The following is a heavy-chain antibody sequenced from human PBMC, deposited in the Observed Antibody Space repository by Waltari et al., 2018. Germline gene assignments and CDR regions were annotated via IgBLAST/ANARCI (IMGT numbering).Heavy chain of an antibody. V-gene: IGHV3-23*01. CDR1: GFTFSGYA. J-gene: IGHJ5*01. Sequence: EVQLLESGGGLVQPGGSLRLSCAASGFTFSGYAMRWVRQAPGKGVEWVSSISGSGGSRYYADSVRCRFTISRDNSKNTLYLQRNSLRAEDTAVYYCAKWGGSYWLSPPLSDSWGQGTLVTVSS. D-gene: IGHD1-26*01. CDR3: AKWGGSYWLSPPLSDS. CDR2: ISGSGGSR.